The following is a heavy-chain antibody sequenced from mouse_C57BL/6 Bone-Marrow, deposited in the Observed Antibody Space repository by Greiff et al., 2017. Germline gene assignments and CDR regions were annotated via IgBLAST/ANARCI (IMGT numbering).Heavy chain of an antibody. J-gene: IGHJ2*01. D-gene: IGHD1-1*01. CDR2: IYPRSGNT. V-gene: IGHV1-81*01. Sequence: VKLVESGAELARPGASVKLSCKASGYTFTSYGISWVKQRTGQGLEWIGEIYPRSGNTYYNEKFKGKATLTADKSSSTAYMELRSLTSEDSAVYFCARRGLYYGSSYAHWGQGTTLTVSS. CDR1: GYTFTSYG. CDR3: ARRGLYYGSSYAH.